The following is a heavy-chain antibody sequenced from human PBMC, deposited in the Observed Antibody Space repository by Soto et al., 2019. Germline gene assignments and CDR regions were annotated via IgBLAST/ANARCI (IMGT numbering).Heavy chain of an antibody. D-gene: IGHD6-19*01. CDR3: ARDVGIAVAGGNYYYYGMDV. V-gene: IGHV3-30-3*01. CDR1: GFTFSSYA. Sequence: XESLSLDFAASGFTFSSYAMHWVRQAPGKGLEWVAVISYDGSNKYYADSVKGRFTISRDNSKNTLYLQMNSLRAEDTAVYYCARDVGIAVAGGNYYYYGMDVWGQGTTVTVSS. J-gene: IGHJ6*02. CDR2: ISYDGSNK.